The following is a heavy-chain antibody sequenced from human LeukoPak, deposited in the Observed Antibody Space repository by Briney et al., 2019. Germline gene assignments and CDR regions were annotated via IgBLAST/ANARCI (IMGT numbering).Heavy chain of an antibody. CDR3: VRDWGYDSSGYWQKYFDT. D-gene: IGHD3-22*01. J-gene: IGHJ4*02. CDR1: GFTFSSYG. CDR2: IRYDGTNK. V-gene: IGHV3-30*02. Sequence: GGSLRLSCAASGFTFSSYGMHWVRQAPGKGLEWVAFIRYDGTNKYYADSVKGRFTISRDNSKNTLYLQMNSLRDEDTAVYYCVRDWGYDSSGYWQKYFDTWGQGTLVTVSS.